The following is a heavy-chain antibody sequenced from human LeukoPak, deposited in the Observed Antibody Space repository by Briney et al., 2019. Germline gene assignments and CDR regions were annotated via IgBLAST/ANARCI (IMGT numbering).Heavy chain of an antibody. D-gene: IGHD5-12*01. J-gene: IGHJ4*02. Sequence: GGSLRLSCAASGFTFSNHWMAWVRQTPGRGPEWVANIDEDGDVKSYAESVKGRFSGSRDNGRTSLYLQMNSLRGEDTAIYYCARHVPRGRSDFDCWGQGVLVTVS. CDR2: IDEDGDVK. V-gene: IGHV3-7*01. CDR3: ARHVPRGRSDFDC. CDR1: GFTFSNHW.